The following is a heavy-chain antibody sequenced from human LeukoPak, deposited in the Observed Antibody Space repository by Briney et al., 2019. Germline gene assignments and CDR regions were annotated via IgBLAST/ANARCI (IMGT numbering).Heavy chain of an antibody. J-gene: IGHJ5*02. CDR3: ARAGGYSYGPPGGPYNWFDP. CDR1: GYTFTSYG. Sequence: GASVKVSCKASGYTFTSYGISWVRQAPGQGLEWMGWISAYNGNTNYAQKLQGRVTMTTDTSTSTAYMGLSSLRSEDTAVYYCARAGGYSYGPPGGPYNWFDPWGQGTLVTVSS. D-gene: IGHD5-18*01. V-gene: IGHV1-18*01. CDR2: ISAYNGNT.